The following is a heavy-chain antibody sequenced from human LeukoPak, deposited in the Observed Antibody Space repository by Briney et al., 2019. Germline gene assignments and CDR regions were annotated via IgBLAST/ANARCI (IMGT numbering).Heavy chain of an antibody. D-gene: IGHD3-9*01. Sequence: QTGRSLRLSCAASGFTFSSYAMHWVRQAPGKGLEWVAVISYDGSNKYYADSVKGRFTISRDNSKNTLYLRMNSLRAEDTAVYYCARDSWVTYDILTGCIDYWGQGTLVTVSS. J-gene: IGHJ4*02. CDR2: ISYDGSNK. V-gene: IGHV3-30*04. CDR1: GFTFSSYA. CDR3: ARDSWVTYDILTGCIDY.